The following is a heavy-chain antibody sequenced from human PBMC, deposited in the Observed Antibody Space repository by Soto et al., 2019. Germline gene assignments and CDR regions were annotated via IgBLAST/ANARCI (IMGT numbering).Heavy chain of an antibody. D-gene: IGHD1-1*01. J-gene: IGHJ4*02. CDR2: IYYSGST. CDR1: GGSISSGDYY. V-gene: IGHV4-31*01. Sequence: QVQLQESGPGLVKPSQTLSLTCTVSGGSISSGDYYWSWIRQHPGKGLEWIGYIYYSGSTYYNPSLKSLVTISVDTSKNQFSLNLSSVTAADTAVYYCARWPQLEPRFDYWGQGTLVTVSS. CDR3: ARWPQLEPRFDY.